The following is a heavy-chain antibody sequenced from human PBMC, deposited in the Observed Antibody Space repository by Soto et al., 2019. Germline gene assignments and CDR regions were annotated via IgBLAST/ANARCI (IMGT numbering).Heavy chain of an antibody. D-gene: IGHD4-17*01. Sequence: SETLSLTCTVSGGSISSGGYYWSWIRQHPGKGLEWIGYIYYSGSTYYNPSLKSRVTISVDTSKNQFSLKLSSVTAADTAVYYCARGRTGDYGGNRQPYYFDYWGQGTLVTVSS. CDR3: ARGRTGDYGGNRQPYYFDY. J-gene: IGHJ4*02. CDR2: IYYSGST. V-gene: IGHV4-31*03. CDR1: GGSISSGGYY.